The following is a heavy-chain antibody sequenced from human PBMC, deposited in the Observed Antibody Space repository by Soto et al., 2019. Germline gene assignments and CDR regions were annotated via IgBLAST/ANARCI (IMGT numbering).Heavy chain of an antibody. CDR1: GFTFSSYS. CDR2: ISSSSSTI. V-gene: IGHV3-48*01. D-gene: IGHD3-3*01. CDR3: AREYDFPSYYYYMDV. J-gene: IGHJ6*03. Sequence: GGSLRLSCAASGFTFSSYSMNWVRQAPGKGLEWVSYISSSSSTIYYADSVKGRFTISRDNAKNSLYLQMNSLRAEDTAVYYCAREYDFPSYYYYMDVWGKGTTVTVSS.